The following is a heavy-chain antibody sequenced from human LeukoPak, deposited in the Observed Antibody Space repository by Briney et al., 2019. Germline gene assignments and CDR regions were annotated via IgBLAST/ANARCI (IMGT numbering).Heavy chain of an antibody. V-gene: IGHV4-39*07. J-gene: IGHJ3*02. CDR1: GGSIIDSSCY. D-gene: IGHD1-26*01. Sequence: SETLSLTCTVPGGSIIDSSCYWAWIRQPPGKGLEWIGSIYHSGSTYYNPSLKSRVTISVDTSKNQFSLKLSSVTAADTAVYYCASPSGSYDAVDIWGQGTMVTVSS. CDR3: ASPSGSYDAVDI. CDR2: IYHSGST.